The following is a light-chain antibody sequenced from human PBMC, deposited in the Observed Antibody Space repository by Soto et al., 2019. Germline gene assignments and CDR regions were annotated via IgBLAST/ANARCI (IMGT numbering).Light chain of an antibody. CDR1: SSDVGGYNY. V-gene: IGLV2-8*01. Sequence: QSALTQPPSASGSPGQSVAISCTGTSSDVGGYNYVFWYQQHPGKAPKLMIYEVNKRPSGVPDRFSGSTSGNTASLTVSGLQAEDEADYYCSSYAGSSNVVGTGTKVTVL. J-gene: IGLJ1*01. CDR2: EVN. CDR3: SSYAGSSNV.